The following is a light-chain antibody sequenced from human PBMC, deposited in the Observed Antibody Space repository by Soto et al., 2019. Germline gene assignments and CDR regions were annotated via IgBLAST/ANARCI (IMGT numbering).Light chain of an antibody. Sequence: DIQMTQSPSSLSASVGDRVTITCRASQSISSYLNWYQQEPGKAPKLLIYGASSLQSGVPSRFSGSGSGTDFPLTISRLQTEAFATYYCQQSYSTHITFGQGTKVHIK. CDR1: QSISSY. CDR3: QQSYSTHIT. J-gene: IGKJ1*01. V-gene: IGKV1-39*01. CDR2: GAS.